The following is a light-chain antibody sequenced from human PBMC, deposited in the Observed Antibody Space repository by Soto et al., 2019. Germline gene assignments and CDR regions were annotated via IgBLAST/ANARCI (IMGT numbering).Light chain of an antibody. CDR1: QSISSY. Sequence: EIVITQSPATLSVSPGERPTLSCRASQSISSYLAWYQQKPGQAPRLLIYGESTRATGIPGRFSGSGSGTEFTLTISSLQSEDFAVYYCQHQGTFGQGTKVDIK. CDR3: QHQGT. CDR2: GES. V-gene: IGKV3-15*01. J-gene: IGKJ1*01.